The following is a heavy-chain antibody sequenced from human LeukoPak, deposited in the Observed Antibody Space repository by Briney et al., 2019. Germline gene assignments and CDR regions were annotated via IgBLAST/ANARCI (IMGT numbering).Heavy chain of an antibody. J-gene: IGHJ4*02. Sequence: GESLKISCKGSGYSFSSYWIGWVRQMPGKGLEWMGIIYPGDSDTRYSPSFQGQVTISVDKSISTAYVQWSSLKASDTAMYYSARRVLDYFEHWGQGTLVTVSS. CDR1: GYSFSSYW. CDR3: ARRVLDYFEH. CDR2: IYPGDSDT. D-gene: IGHD4/OR15-4a*01. V-gene: IGHV5-51*01.